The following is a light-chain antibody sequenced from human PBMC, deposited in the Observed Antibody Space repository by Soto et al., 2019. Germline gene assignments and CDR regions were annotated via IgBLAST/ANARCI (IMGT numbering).Light chain of an antibody. Sequence: EIVLTQSPGTLSLSPGERATLSCRASQSVSSSYLAWYQQKPGQAPRLLIYGASSRATGIPDGFSGSGSGTDFTLTISRLEREDFAVYYCQQYGSSPYTFGQGTKLEIK. J-gene: IGKJ2*01. V-gene: IGKV3-20*01. CDR2: GAS. CDR3: QQYGSSPYT. CDR1: QSVSSSY.